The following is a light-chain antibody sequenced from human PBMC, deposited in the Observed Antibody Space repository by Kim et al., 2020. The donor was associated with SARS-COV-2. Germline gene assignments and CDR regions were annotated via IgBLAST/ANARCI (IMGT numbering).Light chain of an antibody. Sequence: GTVTLPCVLTLRSVATSCDPRWYQQTPGQAPHTLIYNTITRSSRVPVRFSGAILGNKAALTITGAQADDESDYYCVLYMGSGIWVFGGGTQLTVL. CDR2: NTI. CDR1: LRSVATSCD. CDR3: VLYMGSGIWV. V-gene: IGLV8-61*01. J-gene: IGLJ3*02.